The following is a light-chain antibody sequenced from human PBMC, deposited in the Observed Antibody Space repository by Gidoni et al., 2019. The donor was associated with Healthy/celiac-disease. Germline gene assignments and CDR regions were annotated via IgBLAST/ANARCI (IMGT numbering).Light chain of an antibody. V-gene: IGKV3-15*01. Sequence: EIVMTQSPATLSVSPWERATLSCRASQIVSSNLAWYQQTPGQAPRLLIYGASTRATGIPARFSGSGSGTEFTLTISSLQSEDFAVYYCQQYNNWPPWTFGQGTKVEIK. J-gene: IGKJ1*01. CDR3: QQYNNWPPWT. CDR2: GAS. CDR1: QIVSSN.